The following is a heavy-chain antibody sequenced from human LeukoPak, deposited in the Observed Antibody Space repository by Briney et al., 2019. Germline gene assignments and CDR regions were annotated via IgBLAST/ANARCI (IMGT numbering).Heavy chain of an antibody. J-gene: IGHJ4*02. CDR1: GYTFTSYG. CDR3: ARVGLKSTSGYKSALFDY. CDR2: ISACNSNT. V-gene: IGHV1-18*01. D-gene: IGHD2-2*02. Sequence: SVKVSCKASGYTFTSYGISWVRQAPGPGLEWMRWISACNSNTTYAQKSQGRFTITTETSTSTAYMELRSLRSEDTAVYYCARVGLKSTSGYKSALFDYWGQGTLVTVSS.